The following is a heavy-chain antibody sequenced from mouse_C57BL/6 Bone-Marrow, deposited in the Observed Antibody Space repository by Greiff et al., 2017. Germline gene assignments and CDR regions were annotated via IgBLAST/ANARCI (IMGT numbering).Heavy chain of an antibody. CDR2: IYPGDGDT. CDR3: ARGDYDGEAWDY. CDR1: GYAFSSSW. D-gene: IGHD2-4*01. Sequence: VQLQQSGPELVKPGASVKISCKASGYAFSSSWMNWVKQRPGKGLEWIGRIYPGDGDTNYNGKFKGKATLTADKSSSTAYMQLSSLTSEDSAVYFCARGDYDGEAWDYWGQGTTLTVSS. V-gene: IGHV1-82*01. J-gene: IGHJ2*01.